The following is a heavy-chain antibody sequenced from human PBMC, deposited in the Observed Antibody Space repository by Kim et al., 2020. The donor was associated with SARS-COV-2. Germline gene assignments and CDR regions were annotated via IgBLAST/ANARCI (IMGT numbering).Heavy chain of an antibody. J-gene: IGHJ6*02. CDR2: INTNTGNP. Sequence: ASVKVSCKASGYTFTSYAMNWVRQATGQGLEWMGWINTNTGNPTYAQGFTGRFVFSLDTSVSTAYLQISSLKAEDTAVYYCASPSDYYGSGTDYYYYGMDVWGQGTTVTVSS. V-gene: IGHV7-4-1*02. D-gene: IGHD3-10*01. CDR3: ASPSDYYGSGTDYYYYGMDV. CDR1: GYTFTSYA.